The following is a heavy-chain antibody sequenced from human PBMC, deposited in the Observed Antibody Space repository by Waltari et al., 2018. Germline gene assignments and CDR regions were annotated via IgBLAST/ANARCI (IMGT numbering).Heavy chain of an antibody. V-gene: IGHV3-30-3*01. Sequence: QVQLVESGGGVVQPGRSLRLSCAASGFPFSSYAMHWVRQAPGKGLEWVAVISYDGSNKYYADSVKGRFTISRDNSKNTLYLQMNSLRAEDTAVYYCARDQSFDYWGQGTLVTVSS. J-gene: IGHJ4*02. CDR3: ARDQSFDY. CDR1: GFPFSSYA. CDR2: ISYDGSNK.